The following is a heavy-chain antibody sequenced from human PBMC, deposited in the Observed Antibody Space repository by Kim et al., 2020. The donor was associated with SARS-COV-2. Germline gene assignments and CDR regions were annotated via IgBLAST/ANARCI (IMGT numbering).Heavy chain of an antibody. CDR3: ARAWFGELLRAFDI. CDR1: GGSISSGGYS. CDR2: IYHSGST. Sequence: SETLSLTCAVSGGSISSGGYSWSWIRQPPGKGLEWIGYIYHSGSTYYNPSLKSRVTISVDMSKNQFSLKLSSVTAADTAVYYCARAWFGELLRAFDIWGQGTMVTVSS. D-gene: IGHD3-10*01. V-gene: IGHV4-30-2*01. J-gene: IGHJ3*02.